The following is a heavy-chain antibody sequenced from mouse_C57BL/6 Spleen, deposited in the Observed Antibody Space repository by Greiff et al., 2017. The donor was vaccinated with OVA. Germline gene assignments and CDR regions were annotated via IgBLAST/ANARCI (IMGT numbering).Heavy chain of an antibody. Sequence: VQLQQPGAELVRPGSSVKLSCKASGYTFTSYWMHWVKQRPIQGLEWIGNIDPSDSETHYNQKFKDKATLTVDKSSSTAYMQLSSLTSEDSAVYDCARGEITTVVAPGDFDVWGTGTTVTVSS. CDR1: GYTFTSYW. V-gene: IGHV1-52*01. D-gene: IGHD1-1*01. CDR3: ARGEITTVVAPGDFDV. CDR2: IDPSDSET. J-gene: IGHJ1*03.